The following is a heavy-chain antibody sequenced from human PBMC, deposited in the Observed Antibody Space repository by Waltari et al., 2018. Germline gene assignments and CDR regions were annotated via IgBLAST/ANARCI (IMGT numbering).Heavy chain of an antibody. CDR3: AKAPRDGYKPFYFDY. D-gene: IGHD5-12*01. CDR1: GYSISRGFY. J-gene: IGHJ4*02. V-gene: IGHV4-38-2*01. CDR2: IYHSGST. Sequence: QVQLQESGPGLVRPSDTLSLTCAVSGYSISRGFYWGWIRQSPGNGLEWIGGIYHSGSTVYNPSLKSRVTISVDTSKNQFSLKLSSVTAVDTAIDYCAKAPRDGYKPFYFDYWGQGTRVTVSS.